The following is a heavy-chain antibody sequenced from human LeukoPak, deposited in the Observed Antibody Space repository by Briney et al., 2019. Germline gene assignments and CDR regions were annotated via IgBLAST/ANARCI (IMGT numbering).Heavy chain of an antibody. CDR3: TTVTYYYDNPDY. Sequence: GGPLRLPCAASGFPFTNAGMSGARQAPGKGLDWVGVTKSKTDGGTTDYAAPVKGRFTISRDDSKNTLYLQMNSLKTEDTAVYYCTTVTYYYDNPDYWGQGTLVTVSS. CDR2: TKSKTDGGTT. CDR1: GFPFTNAG. D-gene: IGHD3-22*01. V-gene: IGHV3-15*01. J-gene: IGHJ4*02.